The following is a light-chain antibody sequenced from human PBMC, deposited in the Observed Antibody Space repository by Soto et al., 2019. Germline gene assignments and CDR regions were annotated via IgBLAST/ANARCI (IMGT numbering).Light chain of an antibody. J-gene: IGKJ3*01. CDR1: QSFSSSY. CDR2: GAS. CDR3: QHYGSALFT. Sequence: IVLTQSPCTLSLSPGERATLSCRARQSFSSSYLAWYQQKPGQAPRLLIYGASSRATGIPDRFSGSGSGTDFTLTISSLEPEDFAVYYCQHYGSALFTFGPGTKVDIK. V-gene: IGKV3-20*01.